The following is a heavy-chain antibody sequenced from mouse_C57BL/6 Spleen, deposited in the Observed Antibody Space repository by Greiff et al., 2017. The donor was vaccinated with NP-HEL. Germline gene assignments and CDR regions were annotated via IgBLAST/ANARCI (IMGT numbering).Heavy chain of an antibody. V-gene: IGHV1-64*01. CDR2: IHPNSGST. D-gene: IGHD1-1*01. Sequence: QVQLQQPGAELVKPGASVKLSCKASGYTFTSYWMHWVKQRPGQGLEWIGMIHPNSGSTNYNEKFKSKATLTVDKSSSTAYMQLSSLTSEDSAVYYCARGSYGSSPLGYFDVWGTGTTVTVSS. CDR3: ARGSYGSSPLGYFDV. CDR1: GYTFTSYW. J-gene: IGHJ1*03.